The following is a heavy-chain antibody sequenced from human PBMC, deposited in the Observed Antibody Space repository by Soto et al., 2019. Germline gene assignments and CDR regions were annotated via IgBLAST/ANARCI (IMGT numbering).Heavy chain of an antibody. CDR1: GGSMSSYY. CDR2: ISYSRST. CDR3: ARADPDASGGY. J-gene: IGHJ4*02. Sequence: WETLSLTCTVSGGSMSSYYWTCFRQSPGMGLEWIGYISYSRSTYYNPSLKSRVTISADTAKNQFSLRMNSMIAADTAVYYCARADPDASGGYWGQRTLVTVSS. D-gene: IGHD1-1*01. V-gene: IGHV4-59*01.